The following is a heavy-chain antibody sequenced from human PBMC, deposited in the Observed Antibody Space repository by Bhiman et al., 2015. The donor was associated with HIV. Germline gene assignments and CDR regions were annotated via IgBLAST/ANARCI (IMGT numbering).Heavy chain of an antibody. CDR1: GFTFSAYS. D-gene: IGHD6-19*01. V-gene: IGHV3-21*01. Sequence: EVQLVESGGGLVKPGGSLRLSCAASGFTFSAYSMNWVRQAPGKGLEWVSSISSGSTYIYYADSVKGRFTISRDNSKNTLYLQMNSLRAEDTAVYYCARGDGAVGYYYYGMDVWGQGTTVTVSS. CDR2: ISSGSTYI. J-gene: IGHJ6*02. CDR3: ARGDGAVGYYYYGMDV.